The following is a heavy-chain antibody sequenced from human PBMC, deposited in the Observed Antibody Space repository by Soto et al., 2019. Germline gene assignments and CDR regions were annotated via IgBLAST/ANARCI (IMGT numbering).Heavy chain of an antibody. CDR3: AREDDGGDSLDV. J-gene: IGHJ6*02. D-gene: IGHD2-21*02. V-gene: IGHV4-30-4*08. CDR2: IHHSGSI. Sequence: QVRLQQSGPGLVKPSQTLSLTCTVSGGSISSDYYHWNWIRQSPGKGLEWIGYIHHSGSILYNPSLKSRVTISVDTSKNQFSLHLSSVTAADTAVYFCAREDDGGDSLDVWGQGTTVTVSS. CDR1: GGSISSDYYH.